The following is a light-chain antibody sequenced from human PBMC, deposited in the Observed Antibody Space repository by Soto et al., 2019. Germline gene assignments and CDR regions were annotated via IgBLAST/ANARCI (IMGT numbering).Light chain of an antibody. CDR2: GAS. J-gene: IGKJ5*01. CDR1: QNINSD. Sequence: EIVMTQSPATLSVSPGESATLSYGASQNINSDLAWYVQKPGQAPRRVIYGASTWGTDAPPRFTGRRSGTEFTPTISGLQSEDFAVYYCQQYNSWPITFGQGTRL. CDR3: QQYNSWPIT. V-gene: IGKV3D-15*01.